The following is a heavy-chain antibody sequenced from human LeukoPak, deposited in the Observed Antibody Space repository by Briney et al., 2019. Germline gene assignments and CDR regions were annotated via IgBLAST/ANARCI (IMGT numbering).Heavy chain of an antibody. D-gene: IGHD2-15*01. CDR3: ARAGYCSGGSCYFSYYYYMDV. CDR1: GFTLSSYA. CDR2: ISSSSSYI. V-gene: IGHV3-21*01. J-gene: IGHJ6*03. Sequence: PGGSLRLSCAASGFTLSSYAMNWVRQAPGKGLEWVSSISSSSSYIYYADSVKGRFTISRDNAKNSLYLEMNSLRAEDTAVYYCARAGYCSGGSCYFSYYYYMDVWGKGTTVTISS.